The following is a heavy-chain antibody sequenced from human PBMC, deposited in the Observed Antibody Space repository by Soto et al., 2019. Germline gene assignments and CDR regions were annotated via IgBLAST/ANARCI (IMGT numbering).Heavy chain of an antibody. CDR3: ARDGGGVVVAATLGYYYGMDV. V-gene: IGHV1-69*13. CDR1: GGTFSSYA. Sequence: ASVKVSCKASGGTFSSYAISWVRQAPGQGFEWMGGIIPIFGTANYAQKFQGRVTITADESTSTAYMELSSLRSEDTAVYYCARDGGGVVVAATLGYYYGMDVWGQGTTVTVSS. J-gene: IGHJ6*02. D-gene: IGHD2-15*01. CDR2: IIPIFGTA.